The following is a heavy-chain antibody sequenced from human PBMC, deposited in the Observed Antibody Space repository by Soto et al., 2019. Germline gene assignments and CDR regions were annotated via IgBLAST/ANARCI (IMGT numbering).Heavy chain of an antibody. J-gene: IGHJ6*02. CDR1: GGTFSSYA. Sequence: GASVKVSCKASGGTFSSYAIGWVRLAPGQGLELMGGIIPIFGTANYAQKFQGRVTITADKSTSTAYMELSSLRSEDTAVYYCARDPRGQLWFPSYYYYVMDVWGQGTTVTVSS. D-gene: IGHD5-18*01. CDR3: ARDPRGQLWFPSYYYYVMDV. CDR2: IIPIFGTA. V-gene: IGHV1-69*06.